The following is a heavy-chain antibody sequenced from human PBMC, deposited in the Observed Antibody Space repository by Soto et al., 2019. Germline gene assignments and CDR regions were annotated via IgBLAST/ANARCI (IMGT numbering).Heavy chain of an antibody. CDR2: INAGNGNT. CDR3: ARVGHPYSSSWYYFDY. CDR1: GYTFTSYA. Sequence: QVQLVQSGAEVKKPGASVKVSCKASGYTFTSYAMHWVRQAPGQRLEWMGWINAGNGNTKYSQKFQGRVTITRDTSARTAYMELSSLRSEDTAVYYCARVGHPYSSSWYYFDYWGQGTLVTVSS. J-gene: IGHJ4*02. V-gene: IGHV1-3*01. D-gene: IGHD6-13*01.